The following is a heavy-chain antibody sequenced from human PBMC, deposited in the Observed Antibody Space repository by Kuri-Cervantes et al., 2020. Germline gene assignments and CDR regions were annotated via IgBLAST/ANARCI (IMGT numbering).Heavy chain of an antibody. CDR2: INHSGST. D-gene: IGHD2-15*01. CDR1: GGSFSGYY. J-gene: IGHJ4*02. CDR3: ARVGSRRASHFDY. V-gene: IGHV4-34*01. Sequence: GSLRLSCAVYGGSFSGYYWSWIRQPPGKGLEWIGEINHSGSTNYNPSLKSRVTISVDTSKNQFSLKLSSVTAADTAVYYCARVGSRRASHFDYWGQGTLVTVSS.